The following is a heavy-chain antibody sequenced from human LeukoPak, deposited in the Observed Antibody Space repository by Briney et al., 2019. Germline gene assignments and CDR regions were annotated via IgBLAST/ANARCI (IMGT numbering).Heavy chain of an antibody. CDR1: GFTVSSNY. Sequence: GGSLRLSCAASGFTVSSNYMSWVRQAPGKGLEWVSVIYSGGRTYYADSVKGRFTISRDDAKNTVYLQMNSLRAEDTAVYYCARDEWRGPYYWGQGALVTVSS. CDR2: IYSGGRT. CDR3: ARDEWRGPYY. J-gene: IGHJ4*02. V-gene: IGHV3-53*01. D-gene: IGHD3-3*01.